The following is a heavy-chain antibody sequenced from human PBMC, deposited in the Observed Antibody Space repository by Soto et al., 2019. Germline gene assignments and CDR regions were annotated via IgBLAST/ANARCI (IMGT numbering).Heavy chain of an antibody. Sequence: EVQQLESGGGLVQPGGSLRLYCAASGFTFSSYGMSWVRQAPGKGLEWVSAISGSGGSTYNADSVKGRFTISRDNSKNTLYLQMNSLRAEDTAVYYCAKNEGYSSGWYLDWGQGTLVTVSS. CDR3: AKNEGYSSGWYLD. CDR1: GFTFSSYG. J-gene: IGHJ4*02. CDR2: ISGSGGST. D-gene: IGHD6-19*01. V-gene: IGHV3-23*01.